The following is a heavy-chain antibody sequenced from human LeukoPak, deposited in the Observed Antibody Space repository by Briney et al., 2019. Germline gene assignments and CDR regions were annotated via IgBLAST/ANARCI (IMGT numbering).Heavy chain of an antibody. V-gene: IGHV3-30*18. CDR1: AFTFSSYG. CDR2: ISYDGSNK. J-gene: IGHJ4*02. D-gene: IGHD3-10*01. CDR3: AKESPITMVRGVMPVIDY. Sequence: GGSLRLSCAASAFTFSSYGMHWVRQAPGKGLEWVAVISYDGSNKYYADSVKGRFTISRDNSKNTLYLQMNSLRAEDTAVYYCAKESPITMVRGVMPVIDYWGQGTLVTVSS.